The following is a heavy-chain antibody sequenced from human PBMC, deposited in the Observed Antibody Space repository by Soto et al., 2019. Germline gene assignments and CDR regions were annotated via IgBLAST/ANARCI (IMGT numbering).Heavy chain of an antibody. Sequence: GGSLRLSCAASGFTFRTYAMHWVRQAPGKGLEYISAISSNGGSTFYADSVQGRFTISRDNSKNTLYLQVGSLRAEDMAVYYCARSIHDFWSGYPQGFFEYWGQGTLVTVSS. CDR2: ISSNGGST. V-gene: IGHV3-64*02. D-gene: IGHD3-3*01. CDR1: GFTFRTYA. CDR3: ARSIHDFWSGYPQGFFEY. J-gene: IGHJ4*02.